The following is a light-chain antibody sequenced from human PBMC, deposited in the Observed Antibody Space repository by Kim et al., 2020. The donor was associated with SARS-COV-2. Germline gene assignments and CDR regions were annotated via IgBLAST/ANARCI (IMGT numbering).Light chain of an antibody. CDR2: AAS. J-gene: IGKJ2*01. Sequence: DIQMTQSPSSLSASVGDRVTITCRASQSIGRFLNWYQHKPGKAPRLLISAASNLHSGVPSRFSGSGSGTHFSLTISSLQPEDFATYYCQHTYNIPPLSTFGQGTKLEIK. V-gene: IGKV1-39*01. CDR1: QSIGRF. CDR3: QHTYNIPPLST.